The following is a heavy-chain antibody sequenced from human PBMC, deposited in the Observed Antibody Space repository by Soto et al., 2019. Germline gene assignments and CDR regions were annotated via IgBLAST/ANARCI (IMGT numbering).Heavy chain of an antibody. V-gene: IGHV3-9*01. CDR3: AKASRYSFPTIDY. CDR1: GFTFDDYA. D-gene: IGHD2-15*01. J-gene: IGHJ4*02. Sequence: EVQLVESGGGLVQPGRSLRLSCAASGFTFDDYAMHWVRQAPGKGLEWVSSVSWNSDTIGYADSVKGRFTISRDNAKNSLYLQMNSLRAEDTALYYCAKASRYSFPTIDYWGQGTLVSVSS. CDR2: VSWNSDTI.